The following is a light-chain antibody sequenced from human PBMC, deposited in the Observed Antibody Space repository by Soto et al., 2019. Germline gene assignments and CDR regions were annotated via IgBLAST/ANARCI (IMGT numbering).Light chain of an antibody. Sequence: QSVLAQPAYVSGYPGQSITISCTGTSSDVGGYNYVSWYQHHPGKAPKLMIFDVSNRPSGVSNRFSGSKSGNTASLTISGLQPEDEADYYCSSYTTSNTRQIVFGTGTKVTVL. V-gene: IGLV2-14*03. J-gene: IGLJ1*01. CDR1: SSDVGGYNY. CDR2: DVS. CDR3: SSYTTSNTRQIV.